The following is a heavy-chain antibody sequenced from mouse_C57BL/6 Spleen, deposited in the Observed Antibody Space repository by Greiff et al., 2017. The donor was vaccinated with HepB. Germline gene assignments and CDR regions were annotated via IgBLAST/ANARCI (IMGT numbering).Heavy chain of an antibody. D-gene: IGHD1-1*01. V-gene: IGHV2-5*01. CDR1: GFSLTSYG. J-gene: IGHJ4*01. Sequence: QVQLKESGPGLVQPSQRLSITCTVSGFSLTSYGVHWVRQSPGKGLEWLGVIWRGGSTDYNAAFMSRLSITKDNSKSQVFFKMNSLQADDTAIYYCAKVYYGSSYRYAMDYWGQGTSVTVSS. CDR3: AKVYYGSSYRYAMDY. CDR2: IWRGGST.